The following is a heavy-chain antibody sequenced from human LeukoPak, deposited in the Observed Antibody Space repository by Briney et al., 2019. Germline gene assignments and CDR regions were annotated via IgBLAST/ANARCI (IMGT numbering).Heavy chain of an antibody. CDR1: GYTFTNYY. Sequence: ASVKVSCKASGYTFTNYYIHWVRQAPGQGLEWMGIIDPSGGSTTYAQRFQGRVTMTRDTSTSTVYMELSSLRSEDTAMYYCARESGGRPFDYWGQEPWSPSPQ. CDR2: IDPSGGST. CDR3: ARESGGRPFDY. J-gene: IGHJ4*01. D-gene: IGHD2-15*01. V-gene: IGHV1-46*01.